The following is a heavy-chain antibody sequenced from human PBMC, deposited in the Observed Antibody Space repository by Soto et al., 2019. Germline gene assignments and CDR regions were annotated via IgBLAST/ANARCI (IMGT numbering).Heavy chain of an antibody. J-gene: IGHJ6*02. V-gene: IGHV1-58*01. CDR2: IVVGSGNT. Sequence: SVKVSCKASGFTFTNSAVQWVRQARGQRLEWMGWIVVGSGNTNYAQKFQERVTITRDMSISTAYMELSSLRSEDTAVYYCAGARLAALPLYYGMDVWGQGTTVTVSS. CDR1: GFTFTNSA. CDR3: AGARLAALPLYYGMDV. D-gene: IGHD6-6*01.